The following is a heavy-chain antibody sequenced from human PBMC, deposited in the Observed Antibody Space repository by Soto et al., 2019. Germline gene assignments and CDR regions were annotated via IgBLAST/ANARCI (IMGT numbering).Heavy chain of an antibody. J-gene: IGHJ6*03. Sequence: GGSLRLSCAASGFTFSSYAMSWVRQAPGKGLEWVSAISGSGGSTYYADSVKGRFTISRDNSKNTLYLQMNSLRAEDTAVYYCAKDHYQPSRGITMVRGVIFDYYMDVWGKGTTVTVSS. CDR2: ISGSGGST. D-gene: IGHD3-10*01. V-gene: IGHV3-23*01. CDR3: AKDHYQPSRGITMVRGVIFDYYMDV. CDR1: GFTFSSYA.